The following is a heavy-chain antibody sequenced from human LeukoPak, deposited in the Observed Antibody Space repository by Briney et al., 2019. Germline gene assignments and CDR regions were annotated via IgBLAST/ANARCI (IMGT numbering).Heavy chain of an antibody. CDR1: GGSISSSSYD. Sequence: PSETLSLTCTVSGGSISSSSYDWGWIRQPPGQGLEWMASIYYSGSTYYNPSLKSRSTISVDTSKNQCSLKLSSVTAADTAVYYCARVGATHFDYWGQGTLVTVSS. CDR2: IYYSGST. CDR3: ARVGATHFDY. D-gene: IGHD1-26*01. V-gene: IGHV4-39*01. J-gene: IGHJ4*02.